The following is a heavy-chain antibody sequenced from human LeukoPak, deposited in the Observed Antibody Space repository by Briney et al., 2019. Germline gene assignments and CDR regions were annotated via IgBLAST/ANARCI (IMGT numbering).Heavy chain of an antibody. CDR2: IWYDGSNK. D-gene: IGHD3-10*01. Sequence: GGSLRLSCAASGFTFSTYGMHWVRQAPGKGLEWVAVIWYDGSNKYYADSVKGRFTISRDNSKNTLYLQMNSLRAEDTAVYYCASSFGDRGNYYYGMDAWGQGTTVTVSS. CDR1: GFTFSTYG. V-gene: IGHV3-33*01. J-gene: IGHJ6*02. CDR3: ASSFGDRGNYYYGMDA.